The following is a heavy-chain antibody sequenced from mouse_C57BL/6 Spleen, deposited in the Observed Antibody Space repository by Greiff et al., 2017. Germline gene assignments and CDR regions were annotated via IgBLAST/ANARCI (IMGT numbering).Heavy chain of an antibody. Sequence: QVQLQQPGAELVKPGASVKLSCKASGYTFTSYWMHWVKQRPGQGLEWIGMIHPNSGSTNYNEKFKSKATLTVDKSSITAYMQLSSLTSEDSAVYYCARSPNYYGSSYAMDYWGQGTSVTVSS. CDR3: ARSPNYYGSSYAMDY. CDR1: GYTFTSYW. D-gene: IGHD1-1*01. CDR2: IHPNSGST. J-gene: IGHJ4*01. V-gene: IGHV1-64*01.